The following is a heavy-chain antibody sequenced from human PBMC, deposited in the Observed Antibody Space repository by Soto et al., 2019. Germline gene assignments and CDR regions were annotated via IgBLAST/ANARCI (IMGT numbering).Heavy chain of an antibody. CDR3: VRDGTKTLRDWFDP. D-gene: IGHD1-1*01. CDR1: GASISGYY. CDR2: IYATGTT. Sequence: SETLSLTCTVSGASISGYYWSWIRKSAGKGLEWIGRIYATGTTDYNPSLKSRVMMSVDTSKKQFSLRLRSVTAADTAVYYCVRDGTKTLRDWFDPWGQGMSVTVSS. J-gene: IGHJ5*02. V-gene: IGHV4-4*07.